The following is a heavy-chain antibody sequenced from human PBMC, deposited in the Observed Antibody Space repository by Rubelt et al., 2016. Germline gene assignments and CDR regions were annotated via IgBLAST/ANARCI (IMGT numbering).Heavy chain of an antibody. CDR1: GGSFSGYY. D-gene: IGHD1-26*01. J-gene: IGHJ6*02. CDR3: AGGRMGFHYYYYGMDV. V-gene: IGHV4-34*01. CDR2: INHSGST. Sequence: QVQLQQWGAGLLKPSETLSLTCAVYGGSFSGYYWSWIRQPPGKGLEWIGEINHSGSTNYNPPLKSRVTISVDTSKTHFSLKLSSVTAADTAVYYCAGGRMGFHYYYYGMDVWGQGTTVTVSS.